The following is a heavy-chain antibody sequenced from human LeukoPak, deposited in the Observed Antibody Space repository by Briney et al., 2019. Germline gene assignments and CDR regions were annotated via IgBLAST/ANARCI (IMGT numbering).Heavy chain of an antibody. D-gene: IGHD3-16*01. CDR3: ARGASY. CDR1: GFTFSSYG. V-gene: IGHV3-30*02. CDR2: IRYDGSNK. Sequence: GGSLRLSCAASGFTFSSYGMHWVRQAPGKGLEWVAFIRYDGSNKYYADSVQGRFTISRDNSKNTLYLQMNSLRAEDTALYYCARGASYWGQGTLVTVSS. J-gene: IGHJ4*02.